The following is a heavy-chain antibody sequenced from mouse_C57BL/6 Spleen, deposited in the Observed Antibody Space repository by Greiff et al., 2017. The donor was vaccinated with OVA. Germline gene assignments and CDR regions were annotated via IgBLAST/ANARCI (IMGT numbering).Heavy chain of an antibody. D-gene: IGHD1-1*01. Sequence: QVQLQQPGTELVKPGASVKLSCKASGYTFTSYWMHWVKQRPGQGLEWIGNINPSNGGTNYNEKFKSKATLTVDKSSSTAYMQLSSLTSEDSAVYYCARHEEDYGSIYWYFDVWGTGTTVTVSS. CDR2: INPSNGGT. CDR3: ARHEEDYGSIYWYFDV. V-gene: IGHV1-53*01. CDR1: GYTFTSYW. J-gene: IGHJ1*03.